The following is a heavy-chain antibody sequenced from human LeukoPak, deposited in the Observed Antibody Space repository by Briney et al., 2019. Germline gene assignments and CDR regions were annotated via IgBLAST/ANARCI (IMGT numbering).Heavy chain of an antibody. CDR1: GGSFSGYY. V-gene: IGHV4-34*01. D-gene: IGHD1-26*01. CDR3: ARGHEGATN. Sequence: SETLSLTCAVYGGSFSGYYWSWIRQPPGKGLEWIGEINHSGSTNYNPSLKSRVTISVDTSKNQSSLKLSSVTAADTAVYYCARGHEGATNWGQGTLVTVSS. J-gene: IGHJ4*02. CDR2: INHSGST.